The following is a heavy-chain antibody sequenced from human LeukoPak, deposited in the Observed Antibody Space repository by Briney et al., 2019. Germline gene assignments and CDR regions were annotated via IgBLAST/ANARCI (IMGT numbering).Heavy chain of an antibody. CDR3: GRNPVGELLEDRNWFYP. D-gene: IGHD1-26*01. J-gene: IGHJ5*02. Sequence: SETLSLTCTVSGGSISGYYWSWLRQSPGKGREGMGYIYYSGRTNYNTSPKRGETIPEDTSKKKFSPKRRSVTAAATAVYYCGRNPVGELLEDRNWFYPSGQGTLVTVSS. V-gene: IGHV4-59*01. CDR1: GGSISGYY. CDR2: IYYSGRT.